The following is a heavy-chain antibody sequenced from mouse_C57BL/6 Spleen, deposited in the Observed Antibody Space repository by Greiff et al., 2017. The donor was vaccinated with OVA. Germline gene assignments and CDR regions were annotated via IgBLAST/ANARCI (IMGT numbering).Heavy chain of an antibody. CDR1: GYAFSSSW. V-gene: IGHV1-82*01. J-gene: IGHJ4*01. Sequence: VKLVESGPELVKPGASVKISCKASGYAFSSSWMNWVKQRPGKGLEWIGRIYPGDGDTKYNGKFKGKATLTADKSSSTAYMQLSSLTSEDSAVYFCARAYYSNPYYAMDYWGQGTSVTVSS. D-gene: IGHD2-5*01. CDR2: IYPGDGDT. CDR3: ARAYYSNPYYAMDY.